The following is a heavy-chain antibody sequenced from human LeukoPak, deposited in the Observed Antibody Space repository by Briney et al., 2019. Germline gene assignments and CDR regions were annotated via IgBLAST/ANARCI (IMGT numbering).Heavy chain of an antibody. CDR2: INPSGGST. Sequence: GASVKVSCKASGYTFTSYYMHWVRQAPGQGLEWMGIINPSGGSTSYAQKFQGRVTITTDESTSTAYMELSSLRSEDTAVYYCASMRDSSSWYFYYFDYWGQGTLVTVSS. CDR3: ASMRDSSSWYFYYFDY. CDR1: GYTFTSYY. D-gene: IGHD6-13*01. J-gene: IGHJ4*02. V-gene: IGHV1-46*01.